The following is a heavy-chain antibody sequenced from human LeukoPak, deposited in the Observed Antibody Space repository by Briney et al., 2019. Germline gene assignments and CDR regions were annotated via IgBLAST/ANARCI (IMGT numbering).Heavy chain of an antibody. CDR3: ARGLSVPSTIFDY. J-gene: IGHJ4*02. V-gene: IGHV4-59*12. CDR1: GGSISNYY. CDR2: IYYSGST. Sequence: SETLSLTCNVSGGSISNYYWPWIRQPPGKGLVWIGYIYYSGSTNYNPSLKSRVTISVDTSKSQFSLKLSSVTAADTAVYYCARGLSVPSTIFDYWGQGALVTVSS. D-gene: IGHD2-2*01.